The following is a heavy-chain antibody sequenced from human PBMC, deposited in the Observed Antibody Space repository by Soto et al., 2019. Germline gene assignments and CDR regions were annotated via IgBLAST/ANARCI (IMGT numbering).Heavy chain of an antibody. CDR3: TRRRDWTAMDPLDY. J-gene: IGHJ4*02. CDR2: IRSKVNTYAT. CDR1: GFTFSDSA. V-gene: IGHV3-73*01. Sequence: PGGSLRLSCAASGFTFSDSAMHWVRQASGKGLEWVGRIRSKVNTYATIYAASVKGRFTISRDDSMNTAYLQMNSLKTEDTAVYYCTRRRDWTAMDPLDYWGQGTLVTVSS. D-gene: IGHD5-18*01.